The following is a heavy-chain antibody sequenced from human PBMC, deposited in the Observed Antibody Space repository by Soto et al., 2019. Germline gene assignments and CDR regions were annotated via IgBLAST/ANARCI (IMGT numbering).Heavy chain of an antibody. CDR2: ISNSGST. CDR3: ARDPAP. Sequence: HVKLQESGPGLVKPSQTLSLTCTVSGGSISSGGYYWSWIRQHPGKGLEWIGYISNSGSTYYNPSLMRQVTISAVTSKNHFSLKLSSVTAADTAVYYCARDPAPWGQGTLVSVS. V-gene: IGHV4-31*01. J-gene: IGHJ5*02. CDR1: GGSISSGGYY.